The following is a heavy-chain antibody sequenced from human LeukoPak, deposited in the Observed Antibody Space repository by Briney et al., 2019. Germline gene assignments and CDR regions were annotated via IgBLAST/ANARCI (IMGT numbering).Heavy chain of an antibody. CDR3: AKDKSVSADYYSDY. J-gene: IGHJ4*02. Sequence: GGSLRLSCAASGFTFSGYAMHWVRQAPGKGLEWLTVISTDGNDKHYADSVKGRFTVSRDNSKNTLFLQMNNLRTEDTAVYYCAKDKSVSADYYSDYRGQGTLVTVSS. CDR1: GFTFSGYA. V-gene: IGHV3-30*04. D-gene: IGHD5/OR15-5a*01. CDR2: ISTDGNDK.